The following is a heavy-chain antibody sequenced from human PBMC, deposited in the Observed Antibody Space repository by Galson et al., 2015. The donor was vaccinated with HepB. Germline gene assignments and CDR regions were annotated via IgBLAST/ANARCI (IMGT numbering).Heavy chain of an antibody. Sequence: SVKVSCKASGYTFTTYGISWVRQAPGQGLEWMGWISAYNGNTNFAQKLQGRVTMTTDTSTSTAYMELRSLRSDDTAVYYCARYYDSSGYSLRWYFDLWGRGTPVTVSP. CDR1: GYTFTTYG. J-gene: IGHJ2*01. CDR2: ISAYNGNT. D-gene: IGHD3-22*01. CDR3: ARYYDSSGYSLRWYFDL. V-gene: IGHV1-18*01.